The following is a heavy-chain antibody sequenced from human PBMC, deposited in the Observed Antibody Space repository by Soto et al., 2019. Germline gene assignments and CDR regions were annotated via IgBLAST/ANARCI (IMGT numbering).Heavy chain of an antibody. CDR1: GFTFGSYW. D-gene: IGHD4-17*01. Sequence: PGGSLRLSCAASGFTFGSYWMRWVRQAPGQGQEWVANIKQDGTERYSVDSVKGRFTISRDNAKNSLYLEINSLRAEDTAVYYCARDIAFMTSVTTSYYYYMDVWGKGTTVTVSS. CDR3: ARDIAFMTSVTTSYYYYMDV. CDR2: IKQDGTER. V-gene: IGHV3-7*01. J-gene: IGHJ6*03.